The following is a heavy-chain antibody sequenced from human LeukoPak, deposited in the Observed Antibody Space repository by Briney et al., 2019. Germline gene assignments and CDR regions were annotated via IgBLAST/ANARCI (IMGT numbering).Heavy chain of an antibody. CDR2: IYYSGST. J-gene: IGHJ4*02. Sequence: PSETLSLTCSVSGDSVSSTYWSWIRQPPGKGLEWIGYIYYSGSTNYNPSLKSRVTISVDTSKNQFSLKLSSVTAADTAVYYCARALGYCSSTSCYSIDYWGQGTLVTVSS. CDR3: ARALGYCSSTSCYSIDY. D-gene: IGHD2-2*01. V-gene: IGHV4-59*02. CDR1: GDSVSSTY.